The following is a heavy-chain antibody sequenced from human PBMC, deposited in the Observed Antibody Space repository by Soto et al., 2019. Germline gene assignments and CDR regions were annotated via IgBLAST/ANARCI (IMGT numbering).Heavy chain of an antibody. CDR3: AKGRGSGWFFDY. CDR1: GFTFTNYA. D-gene: IGHD6-19*01. Sequence: GGSLRLSCAGSGFTFTNYAMSWVRQAPGKGLEWVSSISGSGSYTYFADSVKGRFTISRDNSKNTLYMQMNSLRVEHTAVYYCAKGRGSGWFFDYWGQGTLVTVSS. J-gene: IGHJ4*02. CDR2: ISGSGSYT. V-gene: IGHV3-23*01.